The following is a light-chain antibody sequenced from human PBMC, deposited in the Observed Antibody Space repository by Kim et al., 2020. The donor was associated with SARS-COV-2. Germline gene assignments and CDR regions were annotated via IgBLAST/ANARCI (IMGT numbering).Light chain of an antibody. CDR1: SSDVGGYNY. CDR2: EVS. J-gene: IGLJ3*02. CDR3: SSYAGSNNWV. V-gene: IGLV2-8*01. Sequence: QSALTQPPSASGSPGQSVTISCTGTSSDVGGYNYVSWYQQHPGKAPKLMIYEVSKRPSVVPDRFSGSKSGNTASLTVSGLQAEDEADYYCSSYAGSNNWVFGGGTQLTVL.